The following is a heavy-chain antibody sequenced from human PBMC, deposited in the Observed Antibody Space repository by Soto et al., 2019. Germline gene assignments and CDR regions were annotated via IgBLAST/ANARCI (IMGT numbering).Heavy chain of an antibody. V-gene: IGHV4-34*01. D-gene: IGHD1-1*01. CDR3: ARGSGIVALPGELEDVNYDY. Sequence: QVQLQQWGAGLVKPSETLSLSCAVYGQSFSGHSWAWIRQPPGKGLEWIGEINESGSTYYNPSLKSRVTISTDTSINQFSLKLSSVSAAVTAAYFCARGSGIVALPGELEDVNYDYWCQGTLVNVSS. J-gene: IGHJ4*02. CDR1: GQSFSGHS. CDR2: INESGST.